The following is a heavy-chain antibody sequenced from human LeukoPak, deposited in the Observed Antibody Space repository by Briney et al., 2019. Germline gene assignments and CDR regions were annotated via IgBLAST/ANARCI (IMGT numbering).Heavy chain of an antibody. CDR2: ISSITSYI. CDR3: ARDYYGDYYFDY. D-gene: IGHD4-17*01. Sequence: TGGSLRLSCAASGFTFSSYSMNWVRQAPGKGLEWVSSISSITSYIYYADSVKGRFTISRDNAKNSLYLQMNSLRAEDTAVCYCARDYYGDYYFDYWGQGTLVTVSS. CDR1: GFTFSSYS. J-gene: IGHJ4*02. V-gene: IGHV3-21*01.